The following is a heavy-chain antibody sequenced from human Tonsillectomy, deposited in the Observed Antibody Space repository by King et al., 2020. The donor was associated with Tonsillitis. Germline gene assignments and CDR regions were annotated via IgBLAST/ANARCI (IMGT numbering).Heavy chain of an antibody. J-gene: IGHJ4*02. D-gene: IGHD3-10*01. Sequence: VQLVESGGGLVQPGGSLRLSCAASGFTFSSYAMSWVRQAPGKGLEWVSGIRDSGGNTFSADSVKGRCPISRDNSKNTVYLQMNSLRAEDTAVYYCAKDYDSGSYFRAYPNYFDYWGQGTLVTVSS. V-gene: IGHV3-23*04. CDR2: IRDSGGNT. CDR3: AKDYDSGSYFRAYPNYFDY. CDR1: GFTFSSYA.